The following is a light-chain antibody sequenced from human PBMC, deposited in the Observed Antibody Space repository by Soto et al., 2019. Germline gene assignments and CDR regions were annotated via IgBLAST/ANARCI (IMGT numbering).Light chain of an antibody. CDR2: DVS. V-gene: IGLV2-14*03. CDR3: ASYTTGSTYV. CDR1: SSDVGGYSY. Sequence: QSALTQPASVSGSPGQSIAISCTGTSSDVGGYSYVSWYQHQPGKAPKLVISDVSNRPSGASDRFSGSKSGNTASLTISGLQTEDEADYYCASYTTGSTYVCGTGTRSPP. J-gene: IGLJ1*01.